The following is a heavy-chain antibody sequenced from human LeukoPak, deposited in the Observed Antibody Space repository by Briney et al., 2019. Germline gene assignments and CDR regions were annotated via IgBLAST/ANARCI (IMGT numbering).Heavy chain of an antibody. Sequence: KPSETLSLTCTVSGGSISSYYWSWIRQPPGKGLEWIGYIYYSGSTNYNPSLKSRVTISVDTSKSQFSLKLSSVTAADTAVYYCARRVATKSPYYYGMDVWGQGTSVTVSS. CDR2: IYYSGST. J-gene: IGHJ6*02. V-gene: IGHV4-59*08. CDR3: ARRVATKSPYYYGMDV. CDR1: GGSISSYY. D-gene: IGHD5-12*01.